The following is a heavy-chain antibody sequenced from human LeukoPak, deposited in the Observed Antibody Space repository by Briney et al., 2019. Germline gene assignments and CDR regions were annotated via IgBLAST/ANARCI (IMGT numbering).Heavy chain of an antibody. Sequence: GGSLRLSCAASGFTFSSYAMHWVRQAPGKGLEWVAVISYDGSNKYYADSVKGRFTISRDNSKNTLYLQMNSLRAEDTAVYYCARGYDSGGSGIDFDYWGQGTLVTVSS. CDR2: ISYDGSNK. CDR1: GFTFSSYA. D-gene: IGHD3-22*01. V-gene: IGHV3-30-3*01. CDR3: ARGYDSGGSGIDFDY. J-gene: IGHJ4*02.